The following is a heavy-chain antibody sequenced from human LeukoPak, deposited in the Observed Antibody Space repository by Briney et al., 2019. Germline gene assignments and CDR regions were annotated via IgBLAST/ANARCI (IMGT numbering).Heavy chain of an antibody. CDR3: AKDRGDGYFDY. J-gene: IGHJ4*02. Sequence: PGVSLRLSCAASGFTFSSYSMNWVRQAPGKGLEWVSSISSSSSYIYYADSVKGRFTISGDNAKNSLYLQMNSLRAEDTAVYYCAKDRGDGYFDYWGQGTLVTVSS. CDR2: ISSSSSYI. D-gene: IGHD5-24*01. V-gene: IGHV3-21*01. CDR1: GFTFSSYS.